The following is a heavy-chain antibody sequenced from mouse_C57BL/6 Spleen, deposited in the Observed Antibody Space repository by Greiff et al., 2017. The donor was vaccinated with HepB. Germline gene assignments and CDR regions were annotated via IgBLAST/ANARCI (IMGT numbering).Heavy chain of an antibody. CDR2: INPNYGTT. J-gene: IGHJ3*01. D-gene: IGHD2-4*01. V-gene: IGHV1-39*01. CDR3: ARGYDYDKGFAY. CDR1: GYSFTDYN. Sequence: LVESGASVKISCKASGYSFTDYNMNWVKQSNGKSLEWIGVINPNYGTTSYNQKFKGKATLTVDQSSSTAYMQLNSLTSEDSAVYYCARGYDYDKGFAYWGQGTLVTVSA.